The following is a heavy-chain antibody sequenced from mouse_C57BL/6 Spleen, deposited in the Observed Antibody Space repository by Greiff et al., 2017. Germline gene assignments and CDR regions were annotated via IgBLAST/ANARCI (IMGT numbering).Heavy chain of an antibody. Sequence: EVQLQQSGPELVKPGASVKIPCKASGYTFTDYNMDWVKQSPGKSLEWIGDINPNNGGTIYNQKFKGKATLTVDTSSSTAYMELRSLTSEDTAVYYCARGAYYGNYLFAYWGQGTLVTVSA. J-gene: IGHJ3*01. CDR2: INPNNGGT. D-gene: IGHD2-10*01. CDR1: GYTFTDYN. CDR3: ARGAYYGNYLFAY. V-gene: IGHV1-18*01.